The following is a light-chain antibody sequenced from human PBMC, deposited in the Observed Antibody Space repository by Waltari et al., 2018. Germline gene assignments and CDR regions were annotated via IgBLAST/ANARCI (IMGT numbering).Light chain of an antibody. CDR3: VQSPKVRP. CDR1: QSLLHVNGNTY. CDR2: KVT. Sequence: DIVLTQTPLSLSVTPGEPASISCRSSQSLLHVNGNTYLHWFLQKPGQSTRLLIYKVTNREPGDPDRLGAVGSGTDCTLKTSSWDLGVVVVISGVQSPKVRPFGKGTRWEIK. V-gene: IGKV2D-29*02. J-gene: IGKJ1*01.